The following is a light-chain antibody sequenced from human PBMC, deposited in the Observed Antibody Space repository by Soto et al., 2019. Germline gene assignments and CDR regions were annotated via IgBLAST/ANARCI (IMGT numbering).Light chain of an antibody. Sequence: EIVMTQSPATLYVSPGERTTLSCRASQSVSSNLAWYQQKPGQAPRLLLYGASTRATGIPARFSGSGSGTEFTLTIRSLQSEDFAVYYCQQYNNWPPYTFGQGTKLENK. CDR3: QQYNNWPPYT. V-gene: IGKV3-15*01. J-gene: IGKJ2*01. CDR2: GAS. CDR1: QSVSSN.